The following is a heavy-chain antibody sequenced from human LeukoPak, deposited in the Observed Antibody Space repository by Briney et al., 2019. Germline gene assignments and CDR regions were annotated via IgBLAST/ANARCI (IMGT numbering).Heavy chain of an antibody. CDR1: GGSISSGGYY. Sequence: SETLSLTCTVSGGSISSGGYYWSWIRQHPGKGLEWIGYIYYSGSTYYNPSLKSRVTISVDTSKNQFSLKLSSVTAADTAVYYCARHRPFYYNGSGTHIRAFDIWGQGTVVTVSS. J-gene: IGHJ3*02. CDR3: ARHRPFYYNGSGTHIRAFDI. D-gene: IGHD3-10*01. V-gene: IGHV4-31*03. CDR2: IYYSGST.